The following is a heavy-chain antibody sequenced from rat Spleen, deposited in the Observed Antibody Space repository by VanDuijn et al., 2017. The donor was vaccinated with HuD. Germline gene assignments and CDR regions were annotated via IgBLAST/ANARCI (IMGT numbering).Heavy chain of an antibody. J-gene: IGHJ2*01. CDR3: ARGDSGLDY. Sequence: EVQLVESGGGLVQPGRSLKLSCAASGFTFSNYYMAWVRQAPTRGLEWVASISYDGGSTYYRDSVKGRFTISRDNAKSSLYLQMDSLRSEDTATYYCARGDSGLDYWGHGLMVTVSS. D-gene: IGHD4-3*01. CDR2: ISYDGGST. V-gene: IGHV5-20*01. CDR1: GFTFSNYY.